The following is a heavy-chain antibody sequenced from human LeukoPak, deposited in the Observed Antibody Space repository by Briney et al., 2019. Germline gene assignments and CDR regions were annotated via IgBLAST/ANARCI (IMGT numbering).Heavy chain of an antibody. CDR1: GFTFNRAW. J-gene: IGHJ4*02. CDR2: IKEDGSEK. CDR3: AKDGEGYS. Sequence: PGGSLRLSCAASGFTFNRAWMSWVGQTPEKRLEFVANIKEDGSEKYYVDSVKGRFTISRDNTKNSLYLQMDSLRVDDTAIYYCAKDGEGYSWGRGTLVTVSS. V-gene: IGHV3-7*01. D-gene: IGHD3-10*01.